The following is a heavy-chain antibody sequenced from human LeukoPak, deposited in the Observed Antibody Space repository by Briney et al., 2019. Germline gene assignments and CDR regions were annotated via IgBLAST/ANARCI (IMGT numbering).Heavy chain of an antibody. CDR3: ARGKMVATGAPFDY. CDR2: IWYDGSNK. Sequence: GGSLRLSCAASGFTFSSYGMHWVRQAPGKGLEWVAVIWYDGSNKYYADSVKGRFTISRDNSKNTLYLQMNSLRAEDTAVYYCARGKMVATGAPFDYWGQGTLVTVSS. CDR1: GFTFSSYG. J-gene: IGHJ4*02. V-gene: IGHV3-33*01. D-gene: IGHD2-15*01.